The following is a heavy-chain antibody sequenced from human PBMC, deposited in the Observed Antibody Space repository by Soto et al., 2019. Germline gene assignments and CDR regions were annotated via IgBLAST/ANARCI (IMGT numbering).Heavy chain of an antibody. CDR3: TTDPLKGIVVVVAATGNNWFDP. V-gene: IGHV3-15*01. CDR1: GFTFSNAW. D-gene: IGHD2-15*01. J-gene: IGHJ5*02. Sequence: TGGSLRLSCAASGFTFSNAWVSWVRQAPGKGLEWVGRIKSKTDGGTTDYAAPVKGRFTISRDDSKNTLYLQMNSLKTEDTAVYYCTTDPLKGIVVVVAATGNNWFDPWGQGTLVTVSS. CDR2: IKSKTDGGTT.